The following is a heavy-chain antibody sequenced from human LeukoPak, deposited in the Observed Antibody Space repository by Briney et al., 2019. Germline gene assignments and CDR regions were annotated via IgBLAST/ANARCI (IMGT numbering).Heavy chain of an antibody. CDR3: ARRGYYDSSGYYDPMPFDI. J-gene: IGHJ3*02. D-gene: IGHD3-22*01. V-gene: IGHV1-2*02. CDR1: GYTFTGYY. CDR2: INPNSGST. Sequence: ASVKVSCKASGYTFTGYYMHWVRQAPGQGLEWMGWINPNSGSTNYVQKFQGRVTMTRDTSISTAYMELRSLRSDDTAVYYCARRGYYDSSGYYDPMPFDIWGQGTMVTVSS.